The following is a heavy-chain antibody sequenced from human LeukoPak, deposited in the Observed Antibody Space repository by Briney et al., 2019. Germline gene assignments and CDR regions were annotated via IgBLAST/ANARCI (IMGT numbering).Heavy chain of an antibody. D-gene: IGHD2-15*01. V-gene: IGHV4-34*01. J-gene: IGHJ4*02. CDR2: VSHTGST. Sequence: PSETLSLTCAVYGGSFSGYYWSWIRQSLGKGLEWIGQVSHTGSTNNNPSLKSRVRISADTSKNQFSLRLSSVTAADTAVYYCARDGGYCGDGGCYTDYWSQGTLVTVSS. CDR3: ARDGGYCGDGGCYTDY. CDR1: GGSFSGYY.